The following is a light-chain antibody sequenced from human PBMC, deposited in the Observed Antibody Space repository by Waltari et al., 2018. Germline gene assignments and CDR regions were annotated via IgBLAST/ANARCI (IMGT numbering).Light chain of an antibody. CDR2: DAS. V-gene: IGKV1-12*01. CDR1: QDISRW. Sequence: DIQMTQSPSTLSASVGDRVTITCRASQDISRWLAWYQQKAGKAPKFLIYDASTLQSGVPSRFSGSGSGTDFTLTISSLQPEDFATYYCQQGNDFPLTFGGGTKVEI. CDR3: QQGNDFPLT. J-gene: IGKJ4*01.